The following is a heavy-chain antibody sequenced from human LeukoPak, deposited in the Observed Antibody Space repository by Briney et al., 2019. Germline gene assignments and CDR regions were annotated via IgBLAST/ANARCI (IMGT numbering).Heavy chain of an antibody. V-gene: IGHV3-74*01. D-gene: IGHD4/OR15-4a*01. CDR2: INSDGSST. Sequence: GGSLRLSCAASGFTFSSYWMHWVRQAPGKGLVWVSRINSDGSSTSCADSVKGRFTISRDNAKNTLYLQMNSLRAEDTAVYYCARAQSDSGDAFDIWGQGTMVTVSS. J-gene: IGHJ3*02. CDR3: ARAQSDSGDAFDI. CDR1: GFTFSSYW.